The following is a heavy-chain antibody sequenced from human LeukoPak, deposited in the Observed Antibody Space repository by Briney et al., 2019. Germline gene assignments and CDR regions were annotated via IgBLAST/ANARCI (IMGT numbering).Heavy chain of an antibody. D-gene: IGHD3-16*02. J-gene: IGHJ2*01. CDR1: GFSFSSHG. V-gene: IGHV3-23*01. Sequence: PGGSLRLSCAASGFSFSSHGMSWVRQAPGKGLEWVSGIIGGAGGTYYADSVKGRCTISRDNSKNTLYLQMNSLRAEDTAVYYCAGSDTIGYTPREWDYWYFDLWGRGTLVTVSS. CDR3: AGSDTIGYTPREWDYWYFDL. CDR2: IIGGAGGT.